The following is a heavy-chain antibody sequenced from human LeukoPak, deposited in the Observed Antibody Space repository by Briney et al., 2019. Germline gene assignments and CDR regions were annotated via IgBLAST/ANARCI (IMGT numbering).Heavy chain of an antibody. Sequence: PGRSLRLSCTASGFTFSSYAMHWVRQAPGKGLEWVAVISYDGSNKYYADSVKGRFTISRDNSKNTLYLQTNSLRAEDTAVYYCARDLGLRGDYAYFQHWGQGTLVTVSS. D-gene: IGHD2-21*02. CDR2: ISYDGSNK. CDR1: GFTFSSYA. CDR3: ARDLGLRGDYAYFQH. J-gene: IGHJ1*01. V-gene: IGHV3-30*04.